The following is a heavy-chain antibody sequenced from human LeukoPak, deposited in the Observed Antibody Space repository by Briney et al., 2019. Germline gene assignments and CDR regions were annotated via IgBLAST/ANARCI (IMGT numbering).Heavy chain of an antibody. J-gene: IGHJ5*02. CDR2: IYYIGST. V-gene: IGHV4-39*01. Sequence: SETLSLTCTVSGGSISSNSYYWGWIRQSPGKGLEWIGTIYYIGSTYYNPSLKSRVTISVDTSKNQFSLKLSSVTAADTAMYYCARNRYYYGSGSYGVPNWFDPWGQGTLVTVSS. CDR3: ARNRYYYGSGSYGVPNWFDP. D-gene: IGHD3-10*01. CDR1: GGSISSNSYY.